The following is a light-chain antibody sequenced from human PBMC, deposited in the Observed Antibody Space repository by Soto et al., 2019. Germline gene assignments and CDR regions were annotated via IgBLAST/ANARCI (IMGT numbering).Light chain of an antibody. J-gene: IGLJ7*01. Sequence: QSVLTQPPSASGTPGQRVTISCSGSSSNIGSNYVYWYQQLPGTAPKLLIYRNNQRPSGVPDRFSGSKSGTSASLAISGLRSEDEADYCCAAWDDSLSGPVFGGGTQLTVL. CDR1: SSNIGSNY. CDR3: AAWDDSLSGPV. CDR2: RNN. V-gene: IGLV1-47*01.